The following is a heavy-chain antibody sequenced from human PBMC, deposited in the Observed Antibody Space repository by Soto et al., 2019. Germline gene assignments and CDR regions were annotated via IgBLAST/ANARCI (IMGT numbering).Heavy chain of an antibody. J-gene: IGHJ4*02. Sequence: GGSLRLSCAASGFTFSSYAMSWVRQAPGKGLEWVSTLSGSGGSTYYADSVRGRFTISRDNSKNTLYLQMHSLRAEDTAVYFCAKGNGTSSYSSFGYWGQGALVTVS. V-gene: IGHV3-23*01. CDR1: GFTFSSYA. CDR3: AKGNGTSSYSSFGY. D-gene: IGHD2-15*01. CDR2: LSGSGGST.